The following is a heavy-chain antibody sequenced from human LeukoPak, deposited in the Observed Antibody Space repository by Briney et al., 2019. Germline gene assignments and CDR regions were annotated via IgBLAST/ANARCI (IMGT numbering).Heavy chain of an antibody. Sequence: GGSLRLSCAASGFTFSSYWMHWVRQAPGKGLVWVSRINGDGSSTSYADSVKGRFTISRDNAKNTQYLQMNSLRAEDTAVYYCAREGGEVWFLWGQGTLVTVSS. J-gene: IGHJ4*02. D-gene: IGHD2-21*01. CDR2: INGDGSST. V-gene: IGHV3-74*01. CDR1: GFTFSSYW. CDR3: AREGGEVWFL.